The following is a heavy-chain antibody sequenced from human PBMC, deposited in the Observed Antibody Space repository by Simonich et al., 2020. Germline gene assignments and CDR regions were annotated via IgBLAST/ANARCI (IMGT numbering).Heavy chain of an antibody. CDR3: ARWAYSSSYFDY. V-gene: IGHV4-39*01. D-gene: IGHD6-6*01. J-gene: IGHJ4*02. Sequence: QLQLQESGPGLVKPSETLSLTCTVSGGSISSSSYYWGWIRQPPGKGLAWIGSIYYSGSTYSNPSLKRRVTISVDTSKNQFALKLSSVTAADTAVYYCARWAYSSSYFDYWGQGTLVTVSS. CDR2: IYYSGST. CDR1: GGSISSSSYY.